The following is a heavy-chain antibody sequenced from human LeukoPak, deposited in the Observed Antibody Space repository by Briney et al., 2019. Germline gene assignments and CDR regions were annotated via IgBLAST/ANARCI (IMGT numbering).Heavy chain of an antibody. J-gene: IGHJ4*02. CDR2: INPSGDGT. Sequence: ASVKVSCKASGHTFTTYYVHLVRQAPGQGLEWMGVINPSGDGTNYPQRFQGRVTVTRDTSTTTVHMELRGLRSEDTAVYYCARDQEGFDYWGQGTVVTVSS. CDR3: ARDQEGFDY. V-gene: IGHV1-46*01. CDR1: GHTFTTYY.